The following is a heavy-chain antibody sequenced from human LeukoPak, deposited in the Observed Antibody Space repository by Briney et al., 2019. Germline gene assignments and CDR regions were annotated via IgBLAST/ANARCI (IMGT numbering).Heavy chain of an antibody. CDR3: ARVLYSGYDCYMDV. V-gene: IGHV4-39*07. Sequence: SETLSLTCTVSGGSISSSSYYWGWIRQPPGKGLEWIGSIYYSGSTYYNPSLKSRVTISVDTSKNQFSLKLSSVTAADTAVYYCARVLYSGYDCYMDVWGKGTTVAVSS. CDR2: IYYSGST. D-gene: IGHD5-12*01. J-gene: IGHJ6*03. CDR1: GGSISSSSYY.